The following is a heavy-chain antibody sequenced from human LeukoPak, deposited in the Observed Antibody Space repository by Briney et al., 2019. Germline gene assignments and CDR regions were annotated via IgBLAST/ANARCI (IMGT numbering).Heavy chain of an antibody. CDR1: GYSFSNYW. CDR3: ARHTYCTDGVCYRFDP. D-gene: IGHD2-8*01. Sequence: GESLKISCKGSGYSFSNYWIGWVRQMPGKGLEWMGIIYPGDSDTRYSPSFQGQVTISADKSISTAYLQWSSLKASDTAIYYCARHTYCTDGVCYRFDPWGQGTLVTVSS. J-gene: IGHJ5*02. V-gene: IGHV5-51*01. CDR2: IYPGDSDT.